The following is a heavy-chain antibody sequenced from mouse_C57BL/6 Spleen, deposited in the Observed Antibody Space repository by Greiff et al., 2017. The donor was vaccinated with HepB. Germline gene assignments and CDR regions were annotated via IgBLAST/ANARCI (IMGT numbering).Heavy chain of an antibody. CDR1: GYTFTSYG. D-gene: IGHD3-2*02. V-gene: IGHV1-81*01. CDR2: IYPRSGNT. Sequence: VQLQQSGAELARPGASVKLSCKASGYTFTSYGISWVKQRTGQGLEWIGEIYPRSGNTYYNEKFKGKATLTADESSSTAYMELRSLTSEDSAVYFCARSDSSGEAYWGQGTLVTVSA. CDR3: ARSDSSGEAY. J-gene: IGHJ3*01.